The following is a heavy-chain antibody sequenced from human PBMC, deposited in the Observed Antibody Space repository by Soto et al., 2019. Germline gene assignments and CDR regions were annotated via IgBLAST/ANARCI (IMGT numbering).Heavy chain of an antibody. Sequence: GGSLRLSCAASGFTFSSYAMSWVRQAPGKGLEWVSAISGSGGSTYYADSVKGRFTISRDNSKNTLYLQMNSLRAEDTAVYYCAKGPDIVVVPAANFDYWGQGTQVTVSS. D-gene: IGHD2-2*01. CDR3: AKGPDIVVVPAANFDY. V-gene: IGHV3-23*01. CDR1: GFTFSSYA. CDR2: ISGSGGST. J-gene: IGHJ4*02.